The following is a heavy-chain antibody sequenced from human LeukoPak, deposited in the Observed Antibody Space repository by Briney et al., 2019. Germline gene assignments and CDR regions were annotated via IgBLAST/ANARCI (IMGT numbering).Heavy chain of an antibody. CDR1: GGSISSGTYY. Sequence: SETLSLTCTVSGGSISSGTYYWGCFRQPPGKGLDWTGSIYYSGSTYYIPSLKSRVTISVDTSKNQFSLRLRSVTAADTAVYYCAKSTYYSHSSGYFYFDYWGQGALVTVSS. CDR3: AKSTYYSHSSGYFYFDY. J-gene: IGHJ4*02. D-gene: IGHD3-22*01. CDR2: IYYSGST. V-gene: IGHV4-39*01.